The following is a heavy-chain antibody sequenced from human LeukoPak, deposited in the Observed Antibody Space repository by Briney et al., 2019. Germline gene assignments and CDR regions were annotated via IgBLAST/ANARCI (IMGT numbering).Heavy chain of an antibody. J-gene: IGHJ3*02. CDR3: TRDRVDMRHAFDI. CDR2: IKQDGSEK. V-gene: IGHV3-7*03. CDR1: GFTFSIYW. Sequence: GGSLRLSCAASGFTFSIYWMSWVRQAPGKGLEGVANIKQDGSEKYYVDSVKGRFTITRDNAKNSLYLEMNSLRAENTAVYYCTRDRVDMRHAFDIWGQGTMVTVSS. D-gene: IGHD2-15*01.